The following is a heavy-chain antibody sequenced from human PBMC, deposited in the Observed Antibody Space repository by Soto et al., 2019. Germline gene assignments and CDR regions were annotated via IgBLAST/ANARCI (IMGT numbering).Heavy chain of an antibody. V-gene: IGHV4-39*01. CDR1: GGSISSSSYY. J-gene: IGHJ6*03. CDR3: ARAWGDFWRGYYYMDV. CDR2: IYYSGST. Sequence: ASETLSLTCTVSGGSISSSSYYWGWIRQPPGKGLEWIGSIYYSGSTYYNPSLKSRVTISVDTSKNQFSLKLSSVTAADTAVYYCARAWGDFWRGYYYMDVWGKGTTVTVSS. D-gene: IGHD3-3*01.